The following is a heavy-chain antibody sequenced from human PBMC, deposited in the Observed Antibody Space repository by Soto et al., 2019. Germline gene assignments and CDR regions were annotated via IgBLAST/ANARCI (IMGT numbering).Heavy chain of an antibody. Sequence: GSLRLSCAASGFTFSSYAMSWVRQAPGKGLEWVSSISSSSSYIYYADSVKGRLTISRDNAKNSLYLQMNSLRAEDTAVYYCATYYYDSSGYYPAEYFQHWGQGTLVTVSS. V-gene: IGHV3-21*01. CDR3: ATYYYDSSGYYPAEYFQH. J-gene: IGHJ1*01. CDR1: GFTFSSYA. D-gene: IGHD3-22*01. CDR2: ISSSSSYI.